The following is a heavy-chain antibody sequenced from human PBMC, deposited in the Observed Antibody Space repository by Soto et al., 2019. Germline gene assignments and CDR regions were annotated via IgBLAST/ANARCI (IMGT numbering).Heavy chain of an antibody. CDR3: ATVPMITFGGVIAPTDY. CDR1: GYTLTELS. D-gene: IGHD3-16*02. J-gene: IGHJ4*02. CDR2: FDPEDGET. V-gene: IGHV1-24*01. Sequence: ASVKVSCKVSGYTLTELSMHWVRQAPGKGLEWMGGFDPEDGETIYAQKFQGRVTMTEDTSTDTAYMELSSLRSEDTAVYYCATVPMITFGGVIAPTDYWGKGNLVTVSS.